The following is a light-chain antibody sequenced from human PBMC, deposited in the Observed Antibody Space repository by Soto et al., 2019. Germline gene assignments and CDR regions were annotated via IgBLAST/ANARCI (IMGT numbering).Light chain of an antibody. V-gene: IGKV3-20*01. CDR2: GAS. CDR1: QSVSSSY. CDR3: QQYDVSPPIT. Sequence: EIVLTQSPGTLSLSPGERATLSCRAIQSVSSSYLAWYQQKPGQAHRLLIYGASSRATGITDRFSGSGSGTDFTLTISRLEPEDYAVYYCQQYDVSPPITFGQGTRLEI. J-gene: IGKJ5*01.